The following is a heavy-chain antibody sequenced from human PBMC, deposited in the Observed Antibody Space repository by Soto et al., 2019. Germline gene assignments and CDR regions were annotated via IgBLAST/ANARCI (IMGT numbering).Heavy chain of an antibody. V-gene: IGHV1-8*01. CDR2: MNPNSGNT. CDR1: GYTFTSYD. Sequence: ASVKVSCKASGYTFTSYDINWVRQATGQGLEWMGWMNPNSGNTGYAQKFQGRVTMTRNTSISTAYMELSSLRSEDTAVYYCATPGIYSSSYGMDVWGQGTTVTVSS. J-gene: IGHJ6*02. CDR3: ATPGIYSSSYGMDV. D-gene: IGHD6-13*01.